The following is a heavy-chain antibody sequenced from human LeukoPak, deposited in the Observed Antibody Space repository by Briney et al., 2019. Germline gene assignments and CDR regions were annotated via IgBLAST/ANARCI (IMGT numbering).Heavy chain of an antibody. D-gene: IGHD5-24*01. J-gene: IGHJ4*02. CDR3: ARDLDGYNSFDY. V-gene: IGHV3-21*01. Sequence: NSGGSLRLSCAASGFTFSSYSMNWVRQAPGKGLEWVSSISSSSSYIYYADSVKGRFTISRDNAKNSLYLQMNSPRAEDTAVYYCARDLDGYNSFDYWGQGTLVTVSS. CDR2: ISSSSSYI. CDR1: GFTFSSYS.